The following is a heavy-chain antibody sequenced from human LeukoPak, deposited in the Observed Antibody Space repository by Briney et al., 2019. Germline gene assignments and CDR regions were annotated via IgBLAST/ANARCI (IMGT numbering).Heavy chain of an antibody. Sequence: PSETLSLTCTVSGRSISSYYWSCIRQPPGKGLEWIGYIYYSGSTNYNPSLKSRVTISVDTSKKQFSLKLSSVTAADTAVYYCASSGSSGRIYYWGQGTLVTVSS. CDR3: ASSGSSGRIYY. CDR1: GRSISSYY. D-gene: IGHD3-10*01. V-gene: IGHV4-59*12. J-gene: IGHJ4*02. CDR2: IYYSGST.